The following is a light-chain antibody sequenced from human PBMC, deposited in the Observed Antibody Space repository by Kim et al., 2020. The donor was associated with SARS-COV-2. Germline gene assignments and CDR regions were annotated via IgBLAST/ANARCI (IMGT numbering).Light chain of an antibody. J-gene: IGKJ5*01. V-gene: IGKV3-11*01. Sequence: EIVLTQSPATLSLSPGERATLFCRADQNVKNYLAWYLQKPGQAPRLLIYDASNRATGIPPRFSGSGSGTDFTLTISSLEPEDFAVYYCQQRNSWPPTFGQGTRLEIK. CDR3: QQRNSWPPT. CDR1: QNVKNY. CDR2: DAS.